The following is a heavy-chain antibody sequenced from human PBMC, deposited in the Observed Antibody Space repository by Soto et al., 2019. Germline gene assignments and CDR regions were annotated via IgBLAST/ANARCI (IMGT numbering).Heavy chain of an antibody. D-gene: IGHD3-3*01. CDR1: GGSISSSSYY. Sequence: SETLSITCTVSGGSISSSSYYWGWIRQPPGKGLEWIGSIYYSGSTYYNPSLKSRVTISVDTSKNQFSLKLSSVTAADTAVYYCARSPRITIFGVVISPPFDYWGQGTLVTVSS. J-gene: IGHJ4*02. V-gene: IGHV4-39*01. CDR2: IYYSGST. CDR3: ARSPRITIFGVVISPPFDY.